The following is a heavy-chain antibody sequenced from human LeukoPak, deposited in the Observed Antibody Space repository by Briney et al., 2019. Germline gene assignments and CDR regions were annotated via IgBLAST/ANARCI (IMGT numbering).Heavy chain of an antibody. J-gene: IGHJ4*02. D-gene: IGHD2-21*01. Sequence: PGGSLRLSCAASGFTFSSYAMSWVRQAPGKGLGCVSAISVSGGSTHYTDSVKGRFTISRDNSKNTLYLQMNSLGAEDTAVYYCATIRCRRYSYYFDYWGQGTLVTVSS. CDR3: ATIRCRRYSYYFDY. CDR2: ISVSGGST. CDR1: GFTFSSYA. V-gene: IGHV3-23*01.